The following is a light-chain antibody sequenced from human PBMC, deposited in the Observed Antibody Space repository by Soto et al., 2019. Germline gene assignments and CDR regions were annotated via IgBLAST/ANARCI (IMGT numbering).Light chain of an antibody. CDR3: QHYNSYSEA. J-gene: IGKJ1*01. V-gene: IGKV1-39*01. CDR1: QSISSY. CDR2: AAS. Sequence: DIQMTQSPSSLSASVGDRVTITFRASQSISSYLNWYQQKPGKAPKLLIYAASSLQSGVPSRFSGSGSGTDFTFTISSLQPEDIATYYCQHYNSYSEAFGQGTKVDIK.